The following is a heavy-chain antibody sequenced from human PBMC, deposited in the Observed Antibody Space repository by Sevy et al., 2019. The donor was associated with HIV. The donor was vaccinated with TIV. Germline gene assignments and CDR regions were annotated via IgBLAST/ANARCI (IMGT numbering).Heavy chain of an antibody. Sequence: GGSLRLSCEASGFTFSSYEMNWVRQAPGKGLEWVSYISSSGTTIKYADSVKGRFTISRDNAKNSPYMQMNSLRAEDMAVYYCARVDANYDKGFDPWGQGTLVTVSS. J-gene: IGHJ5*02. V-gene: IGHV3-48*03. CDR3: ARVDANYDKGFDP. CDR1: GFTFSSYE. CDR2: ISSSGTTI. D-gene: IGHD3-22*01.